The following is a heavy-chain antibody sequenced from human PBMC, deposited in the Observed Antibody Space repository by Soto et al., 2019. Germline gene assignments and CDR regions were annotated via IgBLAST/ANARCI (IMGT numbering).Heavy chain of an antibody. CDR2: ISYDGSNK. V-gene: IGHV3-30*18. Sequence: QVQLVESGGGVVQPGRSLRLSCAASGFTFSSYGMHWVRQAPGKGLEWVAVISYDGSNKYYADSVKGRFTISRDNSKNTLYLQMNSLRAEDTAVYYCAKDRGIVATIRSSSFDYWGQGTLVTVSS. CDR3: AKDRGIVATIRSSSFDY. D-gene: IGHD5-12*01. CDR1: GFTFSSYG. J-gene: IGHJ4*02.